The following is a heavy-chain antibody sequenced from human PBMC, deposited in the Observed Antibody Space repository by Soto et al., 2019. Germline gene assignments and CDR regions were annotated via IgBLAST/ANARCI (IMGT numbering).Heavy chain of an antibody. D-gene: IGHD2-15*01. CDR1: GYTITSYG. V-gene: IGHV1-18*04. CDR2: ISAYNGNT. Sequence: ASVKPSCKASGYTITSYGISWVRQAPGQGLEWMGWISAYNGNTNYAQKLQGRVTMTTDTSTSTAYMELRSLRSDDTAVYYCARVVVAATYDHWGQGPLVTVSS. J-gene: IGHJ5*02. CDR3: ARVVVAATYDH.